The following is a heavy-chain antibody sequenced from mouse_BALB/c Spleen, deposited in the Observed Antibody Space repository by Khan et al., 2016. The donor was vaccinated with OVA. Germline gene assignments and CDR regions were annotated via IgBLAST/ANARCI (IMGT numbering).Heavy chain of an antibody. D-gene: IGHD2-3*01. CDR3: ARDGYSPWFAY. J-gene: IGHJ3*01. V-gene: IGHV14-1*02. CDR1: GFNIKDYY. Sequence: VQLKQSGAELVRPGALVKLSCKASGFNIKDYYMHWVKQRPEQGLVWTGRIDPENGDTIYDPKFQGKTSITSDTYSNTAYLQLSSLTSEDTAVYYCARDGYSPWFAYWGQGTLVTVSA. CDR2: IDPENGDT.